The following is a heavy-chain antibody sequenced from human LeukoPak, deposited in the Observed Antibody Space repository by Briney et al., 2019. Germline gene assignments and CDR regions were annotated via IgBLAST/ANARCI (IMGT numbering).Heavy chain of an antibody. CDR2: IKQDGSER. CDR1: GFTFSSYW. J-gene: IGHJ4*02. V-gene: IGHV3-7*01. CDR3: ARMYYYDSSGYYYFDY. D-gene: IGHD3-22*01. Sequence: PGGSLRLSCAASGFTFSSYWMSWVRQAPGKGLEWVANIKQDGSERYYVDSVKGRFTISRDNAKNSLYLQMNSLRAEDTAVYYCARMYYYDSSGYYYFDYWGQGTLVTVSS.